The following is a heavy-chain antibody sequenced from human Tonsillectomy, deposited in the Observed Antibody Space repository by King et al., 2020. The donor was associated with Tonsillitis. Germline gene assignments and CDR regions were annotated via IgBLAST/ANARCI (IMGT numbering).Heavy chain of an antibody. CDR2: ISYSGST. D-gene: IGHD3-22*01. V-gene: IGHV4-39*01. CDR3: AHSQYSSKSPSSLNLSSVTSVDTAVYYWARLVPYYYDSRGYYYTFDY. CDR1: GGSISSSNYY. J-gene: IGHJ4*02. Sequence: QLQESGPGLVKPSETLSLTCTVSGGSISSSNYYWGWIRQPPGKGLGWIGRISYSGSTYHNPSLHNSGTISTDPTKNQFFLHPTSVTSAAKAVYYFAHSQYSSKSPSSLNLSSVTSVDTAVYYWARLVPYYYDSRGYYYTFDYWGQGTLVTVSS.